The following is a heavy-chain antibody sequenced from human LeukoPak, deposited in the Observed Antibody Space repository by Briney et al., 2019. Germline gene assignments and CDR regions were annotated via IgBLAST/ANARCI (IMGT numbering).Heavy chain of an antibody. D-gene: IGHD6-13*01. CDR3: ARGRGAAGGTNYYYYMDV. CDR1: GGSISSYY. V-gene: IGHV4-59*12. CDR2: IYYSGST. J-gene: IGHJ6*03. Sequence: PSETLSLTCTVSGGSISSYYWSWIRQPPGKGLEWIGYIYYSGSTNYNPSLKSRVTISVDKSKNQFSLKLSSVTAADTAVYYCARGRGAAGGTNYYYYMDVWGKGTTVTVSS.